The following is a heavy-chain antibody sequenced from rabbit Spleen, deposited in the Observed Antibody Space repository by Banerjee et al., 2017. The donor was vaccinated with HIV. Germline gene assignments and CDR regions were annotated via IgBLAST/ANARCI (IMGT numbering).Heavy chain of an antibody. J-gene: IGHJ4*01. Sequence: LEESGGGLVKPGGTLTLTCTVSGFSFSSNWICWVRQAPGKGLEWIACIYAGDGNTYYASWAKGRFTISKTSSTTVTLQMTSLTAADTATYFCARGSAAMTMVITGFYFNLWGPGTLVTVS. V-gene: IGHV1S45*01. D-gene: IGHD2-1*01. CDR1: GFSFSSNW. CDR3: ARGSAAMTMVITGFYFNL. CDR2: IYAGDGNT.